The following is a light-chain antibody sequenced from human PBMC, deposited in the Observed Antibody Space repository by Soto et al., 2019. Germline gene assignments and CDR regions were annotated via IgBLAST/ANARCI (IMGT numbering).Light chain of an antibody. V-gene: IGLV2-14*03. CDR1: SSDVGGYNF. CDR2: DAS. Sequence: QSVLTQPASVSGSPGQSITISCTGTSSDVGGYNFVSWYQQYPGKAPKLMIYDASARPSGVSSRFSGSKSGNTASLTISGLQAEDESDYYCSSYSSGSTQVVFGGGTKLTVL. J-gene: IGLJ3*02. CDR3: SSYSSGSTQVV.